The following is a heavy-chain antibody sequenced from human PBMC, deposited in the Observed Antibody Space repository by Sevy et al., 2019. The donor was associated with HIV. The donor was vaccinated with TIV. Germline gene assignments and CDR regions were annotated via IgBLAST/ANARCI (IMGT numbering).Heavy chain of an antibody. CDR3: ARGYDSSGYYLDGAFDI. CDR1: GFTFSSYW. D-gene: IGHD3-22*01. J-gene: IGHJ3*02. CDR2: INSDGSST. Sequence: GGSLRLSCAASGFTFSSYWMHWVRQAPGKGLVWVSRINSDGSSTSYADSVKGRFTISRDNAKNTLYLKMNSLRAEDTAVYYCARGYDSSGYYLDGAFDIWGQGTMVTVSS. V-gene: IGHV3-74*01.